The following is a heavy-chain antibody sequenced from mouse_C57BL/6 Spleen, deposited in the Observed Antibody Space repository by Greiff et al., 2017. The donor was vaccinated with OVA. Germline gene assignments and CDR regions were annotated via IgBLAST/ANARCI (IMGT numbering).Heavy chain of an antibody. CDR3: ARFYDGYLYAMDY. CDR2: IRNKANGYTT. Sequence: DVKLVESGGGLVQPGGSLSLSCAASGFTFTDYYMSWVRQPPGKALEWLGFIRNKANGYTTEYSASVKGRFTISRDNSQSILYLQMNALRAEDSATYYCARFYDGYLYAMDYWGQGTSVTVSS. V-gene: IGHV7-3*01. D-gene: IGHD2-3*01. CDR1: GFTFTDYY. J-gene: IGHJ4*01.